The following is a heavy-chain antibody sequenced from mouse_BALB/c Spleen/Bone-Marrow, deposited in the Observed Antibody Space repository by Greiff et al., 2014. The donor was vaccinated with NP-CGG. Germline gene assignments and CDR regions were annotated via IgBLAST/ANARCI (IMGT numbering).Heavy chain of an antibody. CDR1: GYSFTGYT. J-gene: IGHJ3*01. D-gene: IGHD1-1*01. Sequence: EVQLVESGPELVKPGASMKISCKASGYSFTGYTMNWVKQSHGKNLEWIGLINPYNGGTSYNQEFKGKATLTVDKSSSTAYMELLSLTSEDSAVYYCARGDYYGSSSFAYWGQGTLVTVSA. V-gene: IGHV1-18*01. CDR3: ARGDYYGSSSFAY. CDR2: INPYNGGT.